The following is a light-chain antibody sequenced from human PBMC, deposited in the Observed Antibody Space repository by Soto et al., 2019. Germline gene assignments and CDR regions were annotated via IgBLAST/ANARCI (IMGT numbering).Light chain of an antibody. V-gene: IGLV2-23*01. CDR2: EGS. CDR3: CSYAGSSTFVV. CDR1: SSDVGSDNL. Sequence: QSVLTQPASVSGSHGRSITISCTGTSSDVGSDNLVSWYQQHPGKAPKLMIYEGSKRPSGVSNRFSGSKSGNTASLTISGLQAEDEADYYCCSYAGSSTFVVFRGGTKLTVL. J-gene: IGLJ2*01.